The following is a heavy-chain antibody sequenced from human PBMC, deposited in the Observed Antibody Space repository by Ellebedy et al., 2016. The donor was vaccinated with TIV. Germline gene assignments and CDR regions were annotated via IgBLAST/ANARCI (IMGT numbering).Heavy chain of an antibody. CDR2: IYKSGTT. D-gene: IGHD3-9*01. V-gene: IGHV4-61*01. Sequence: MPSETLSLTCTVPGDSVSSGSHFWNWIRQPPGKGLEWIGYIYKSGTTNYNPSLKSRVTMSVDMSKNQFSLSLTSVTAADTAVYFCAREGYDILTGYNSGMDVWGQGTTVTVSS. CDR3: AREGYDILTGYNSGMDV. CDR1: GDSVSSGSHF. J-gene: IGHJ6*02.